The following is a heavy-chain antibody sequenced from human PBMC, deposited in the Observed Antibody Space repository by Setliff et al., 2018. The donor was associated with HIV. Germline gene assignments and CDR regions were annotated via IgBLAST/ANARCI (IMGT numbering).Heavy chain of an antibody. CDR3: VKERTGYYGDY. V-gene: IGHV3-30*18. D-gene: IGHD3-9*01. CDR2: ISYDGSNK. J-gene: IGHJ4*02. CDR1: GFTFSNYA. Sequence: GGSLRLSCAASGFTFSNYAMHWVRQAPGKGLEWVALISYDGSNKYYADSVKGRFTISRDDSENMLYLQMNSLRAEDTSVYYCVKERTGYYGDYWGQGTLVTVSS.